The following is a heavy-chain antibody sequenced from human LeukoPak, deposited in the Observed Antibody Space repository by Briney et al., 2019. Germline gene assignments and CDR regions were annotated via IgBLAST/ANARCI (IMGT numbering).Heavy chain of an antibody. CDR1: GGSFSGYY. Sequence: PSETLSLTCAVYGGSFSGYYWSWIRQPPGKGLEWIGEINHSGSTNYNPSLKSRVTISVDTSKNQFSLKPSSMTAADTAVYYCARGPPKYCTNGVCYLGYYYYGMDVWGQGTTVTVSS. CDR2: INHSGST. CDR3: ARGPPKYCTNGVCYLGYYYYGMDV. V-gene: IGHV4-34*01. D-gene: IGHD2-8*01. J-gene: IGHJ6*02.